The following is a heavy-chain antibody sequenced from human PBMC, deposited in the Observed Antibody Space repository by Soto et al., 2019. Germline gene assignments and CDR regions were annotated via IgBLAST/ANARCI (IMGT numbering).Heavy chain of an antibody. J-gene: IGHJ6*02. CDR3: VSENIVLVPVIDYTDYGMDV. Sequence: QIHLVQSGAEVKRPGASVKVSCKASGHTYPSYGITWVRQAPGQGLGWMGWVSADTGNTNYAQTLLGRVTVTTDRATTTAYMAMRSMRSDDTAVYFCVSENIVLVPVIDYTDYGMDVWGQGTAVIVSS. V-gene: IGHV1-18*04. CDR2: VSADTGNT. D-gene: IGHD2-2*01. CDR1: GHTYPSYG.